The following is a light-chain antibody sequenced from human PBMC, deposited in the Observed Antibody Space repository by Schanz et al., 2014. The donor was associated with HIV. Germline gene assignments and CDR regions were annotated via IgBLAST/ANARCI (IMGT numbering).Light chain of an antibody. CDR3: QQYGDSPFT. CDR1: PRLSSSY. Sequence: EIVLTQSPGSLSLSPGERATLSCGASPRLSSSYLAWYQQKRDQPPRLVIYATSTRAAGIPDRFSGTGSGTDFTLTISSLEPEDSGVYYCQQYGDSPFTFGLGTRLEIK. CDR2: ATS. J-gene: IGKJ2*01. V-gene: IGKV3-20*01.